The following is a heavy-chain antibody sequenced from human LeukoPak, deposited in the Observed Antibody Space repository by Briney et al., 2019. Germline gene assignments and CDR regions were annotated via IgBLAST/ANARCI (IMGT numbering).Heavy chain of an antibody. D-gene: IGHD1-26*01. CDR3: ARGRSNYYGMDV. V-gene: IGHV4-59*01. CDR1: DGSINSYY. Sequence: SETLSLTCSVSDGSINSYYWNWIRRPPGKGLEWIGYIYYNGNTNYSPSLKSRVTISVDTSKNLFSLKVSSVTAADTAVYYCARGRSNYYGMDVWGQGTTVTVSS. CDR2: IYYNGNT. J-gene: IGHJ6*02.